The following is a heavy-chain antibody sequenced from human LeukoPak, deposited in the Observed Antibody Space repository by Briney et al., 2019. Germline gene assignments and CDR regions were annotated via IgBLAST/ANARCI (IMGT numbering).Heavy chain of an antibody. CDR3: AKVGFTGSYMYAFDM. D-gene: IGHD1-26*01. CDR1: GFTFSNYG. J-gene: IGHJ3*02. Sequence: GRSLRLSCVASGFTFSNYGMHWVRRAPGKGRGGGAVISDDGSNKYYPDSAKGRFTISRDNSKSTLNLQMDSLRIEDTAVYYCAKVGFTGSYMYAFDMWGQGTMVTVSS. CDR2: ISDDGSNK. V-gene: IGHV3-30*18.